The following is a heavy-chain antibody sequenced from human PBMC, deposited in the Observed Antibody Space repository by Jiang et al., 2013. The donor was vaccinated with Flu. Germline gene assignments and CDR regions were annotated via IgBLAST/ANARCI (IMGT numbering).Heavy chain of an antibody. Sequence: GAEVKKPGASVKVSCKVSGYTLTELSMHWVRQAPGKGLEWMGGFDPEDGETIYAQKFQGRVTMTEDTSTDTAYMELSSLRSEDTAVYYCATVSYDSSVVLGGQDAFDIWGQGTMVTVSS. CDR1: GYTLTELS. J-gene: IGHJ3*02. CDR2: FDPEDGET. D-gene: IGHD3-22*01. CDR3: ATVSYDSSVVLGGQDAFDI. V-gene: IGHV1-24*01.